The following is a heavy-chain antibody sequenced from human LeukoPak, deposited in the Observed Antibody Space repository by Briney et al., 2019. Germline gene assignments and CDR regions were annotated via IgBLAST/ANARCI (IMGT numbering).Heavy chain of an antibody. CDR1: GGSISSGGYY. J-gene: IGHJ6*03. Sequence: SETLSLTCTVSGGSISSGGYYWSWIRQHPGKGLEWIGYIYYSGSTYYNPSLKSRVTISVDTSKNQLSLKLSSVTAADTAVYYCARDLMGYSYGYYYYYMDVWGKGTTVTVSS. CDR2: IYYSGST. D-gene: IGHD5-18*01. V-gene: IGHV4-31*03. CDR3: ARDLMGYSYGYYYYYMDV.